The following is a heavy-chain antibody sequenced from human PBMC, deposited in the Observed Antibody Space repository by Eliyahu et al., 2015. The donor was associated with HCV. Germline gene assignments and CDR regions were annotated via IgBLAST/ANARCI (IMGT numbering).Heavy chain of an antibody. D-gene: IGHD3-9*01. Sequence: QVQLVQSGVEVKKPGAXVKVSCKASGYTFTSDGIAWGRQAPGQGLEWMGWTRSYNGDTKYAQKFQGRVTMTTDTSTTTAFMELRSLRSDDTAVYYCARDRWYYDLLTGYYSTSSFDFWGQGTLVTVSS. J-gene: IGHJ4*02. CDR3: ARDRWYYDLLTGYYSTSSFDF. CDR2: TRSYNGDT. CDR1: GYTFTSDG. V-gene: IGHV1-18*04.